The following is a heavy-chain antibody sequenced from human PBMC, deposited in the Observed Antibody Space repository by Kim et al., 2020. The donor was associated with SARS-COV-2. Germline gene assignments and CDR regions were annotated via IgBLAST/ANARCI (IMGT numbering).Heavy chain of an antibody. J-gene: IGHJ4*02. CDR3: ARDGGVLSGWYFDY. Sequence: ADSVKGRFTISRDNSKNTLYLQMNSLRAEDTAVYYCARDGGVLSGWYFDYWGQGTLVTVSS. V-gene: IGHV3-30*01. D-gene: IGHD6-19*01.